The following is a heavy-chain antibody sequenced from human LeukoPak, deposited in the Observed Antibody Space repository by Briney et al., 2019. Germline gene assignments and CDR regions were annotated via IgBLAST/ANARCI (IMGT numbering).Heavy chain of an antibody. V-gene: IGHV3-23*01. Sequence: GGTLRLSCAASGFTFSSYGMSWVRQAPGKGLEWVSAISGSGGSTYYADSVKGRFTISRDNSKNTLYLQMNSLRAEDTAVYYCARPVYYYDSSGYRNWGQGTLVTVSS. J-gene: IGHJ4*02. CDR1: GFTFSSYG. CDR3: ARPVYYYDSSGYRN. CDR2: ISGSGGST. D-gene: IGHD3-22*01.